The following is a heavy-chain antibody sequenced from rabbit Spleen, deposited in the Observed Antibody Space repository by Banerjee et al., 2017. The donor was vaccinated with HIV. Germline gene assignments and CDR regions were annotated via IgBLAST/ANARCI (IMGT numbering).Heavy chain of an antibody. CDR2: IGAGVSYTT. D-gene: IGHD1-1*01. Sequence: QSLEESGGGLVQPEGSLALTCTASGFSFSYSDYMCWVRQPPGKGPEWIACIGAGVSYTTYYATWAIGRFTISKTSSTTVTLQMTSLTVADTATYFCARDLVAVIGWNFNLWGPGTLVTVS. V-gene: IGHV1S40*01. J-gene: IGHJ4*01. CDR3: ARDLVAVIGWNFNL. CDR1: GFSFSYSDY.